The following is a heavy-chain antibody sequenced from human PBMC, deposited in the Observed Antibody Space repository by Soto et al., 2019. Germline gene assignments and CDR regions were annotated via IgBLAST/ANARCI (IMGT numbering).Heavy chain of an antibody. J-gene: IGHJ5*02. D-gene: IGHD3-10*01. Sequence: ASVKVSCKASGYTFTSYGISWVRQAPGQGLEWMGWISAYNGNTNHAQKLQGRVTMTTDTSTSTAYMELRSLRSDDTAVYYCARDRDGSGSYLVARLDNWFDPWGQGTLVTVSS. CDR1: GYTFTSYG. CDR3: ARDRDGSGSYLVARLDNWFDP. CDR2: ISAYNGNT. V-gene: IGHV1-18*04.